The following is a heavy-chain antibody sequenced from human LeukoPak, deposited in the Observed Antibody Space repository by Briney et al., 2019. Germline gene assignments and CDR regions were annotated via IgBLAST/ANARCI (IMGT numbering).Heavy chain of an antibody. V-gene: IGHV1-69*13. J-gene: IGHJ4*02. CDR2: IIPIFGTA. Sequence: SVKVSCKASGGTFSSYAISWVRQAPGQGLEWMGGIIPIFGTANYAQKFQGRVTITADESTSTAYMELSSLRSEDTAVYYCARAARGAELWLEASAYYFDYWGQGTLVTVSS. CDR3: ARAARGAELWLEASAYYFDY. CDR1: GGTFSSYA. D-gene: IGHD5-18*01.